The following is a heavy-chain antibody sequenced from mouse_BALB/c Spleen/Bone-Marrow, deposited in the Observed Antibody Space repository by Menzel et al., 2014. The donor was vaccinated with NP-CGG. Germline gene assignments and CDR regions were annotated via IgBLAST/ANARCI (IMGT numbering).Heavy chain of an antibody. V-gene: IGHV5-6*01. D-gene: IGHD2-10*02. CDR2: ISSGGSYT. CDR3: SRRRYGNPYWYFDG. Sequence: EVQRVESGGDLVKPGGSLKLSCAASGFTFSSYGMSWVRQTPDKRLEWVATISSGGSYTYYPDSVKGQFTISRDNAKNTLCLQMSNQKSEDTTKYYVSRRRYGNPYWYFDGWGAGTTGTVSS. J-gene: IGHJ1*01. CDR1: GFTFSSYG.